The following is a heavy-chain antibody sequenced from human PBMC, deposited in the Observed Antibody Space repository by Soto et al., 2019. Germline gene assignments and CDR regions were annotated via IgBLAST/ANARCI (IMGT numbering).Heavy chain of an antibody. D-gene: IGHD1-1*01. V-gene: IGHV3-23*01. J-gene: IGHJ4*02. CDR3: ARKIDVPTGMLDH. Sequence: EVHLLQSGGGLVQPGGSLGLSCATSGFTLSNSVMSWVRQAPGKGLEWVSTIAGKTYYSDSVKGRFTISRDSSQSTLYLQLNSRRDEDTAVYYCARKIDVPTGMLDHWGQGTLVTVSS. CDR2: IAGKT. CDR1: GFTLSNSV.